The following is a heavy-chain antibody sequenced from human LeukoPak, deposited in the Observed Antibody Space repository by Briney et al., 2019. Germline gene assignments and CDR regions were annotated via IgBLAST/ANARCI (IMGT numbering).Heavy chain of an antibody. J-gene: IGHJ5*02. CDR3: ARDGKPGVAEAGYSYDS. Sequence: GGSLRLSCAASGFTFSNYWMSWVRQAPGKGLEWVADIKQDGTQKYYVDSVEGRFTISRDNAKNSLYLQMNSLRVEDTAVYYCARDGKPGVAEAGYSYDSWGQGTLVTVSS. D-gene: IGHD5-18*01. V-gene: IGHV3-7*05. CDR2: IKQDGTQK. CDR1: GFTFSNYW.